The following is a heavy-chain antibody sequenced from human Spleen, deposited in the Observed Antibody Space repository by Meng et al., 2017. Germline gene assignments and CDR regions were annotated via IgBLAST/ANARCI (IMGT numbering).Heavy chain of an antibody. CDR2: INHSGST. Sequence: QVQLTRWGAGLFKPSATLSLTCVVSGGSFSDYYWSWIRQPPGKGLEWIGEINHSGSTNYNPSLESRATISVDTSQNNLSLKLSSVTAADSAVYYCARGPTTMAHDFDYWGQGTLVTVSS. CDR1: GGSFSDYY. D-gene: IGHD4-11*01. V-gene: IGHV4-34*01. J-gene: IGHJ4*02. CDR3: ARGPTTMAHDFDY.